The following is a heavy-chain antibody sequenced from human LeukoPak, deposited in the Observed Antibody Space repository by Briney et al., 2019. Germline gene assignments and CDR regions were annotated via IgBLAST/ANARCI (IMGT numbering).Heavy chain of an antibody. V-gene: IGHV1-69*05. CDR3: ARGPLSAGYSSSWYSRYYYYMDV. Sequence: SVKVSCKASGGTFRSYAISWVRQAPGQGLEWMGGIIPIFGTANYAQKFQGRVTITTDESTSTAYMELSSLRSEDTAVYYCARGPLSAGYSSSWYSRYYYYMDVWGKGTTVTVSS. D-gene: IGHD6-13*01. CDR2: IIPIFGTA. J-gene: IGHJ6*03. CDR1: GGTFRSYA.